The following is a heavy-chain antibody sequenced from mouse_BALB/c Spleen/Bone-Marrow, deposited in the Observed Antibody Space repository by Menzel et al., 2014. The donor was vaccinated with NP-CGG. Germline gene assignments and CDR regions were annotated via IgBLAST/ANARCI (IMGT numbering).Heavy chain of an antibody. D-gene: IGHD1-2*01. CDR3: ARGFTTAIHWYFDV. V-gene: IGHV7-3*02. CDR1: GFTFTDYY. Sequence: EVKLLESGGGLVQPGGSLRLSCATSGFTFTDYYMSWVRRPPGKALEWLGFIRNKANGYTAEYSASVKGRFTISRDNSQTILYLQMTTLRAEDSATYYCARGFTTAIHWYFDVWGAGTTVTVSS. CDR2: IRNKANGYTA. J-gene: IGHJ1*01.